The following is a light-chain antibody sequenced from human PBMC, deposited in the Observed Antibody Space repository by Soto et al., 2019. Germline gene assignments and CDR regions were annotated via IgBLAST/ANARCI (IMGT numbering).Light chain of an antibody. V-gene: IGKV3-20*01. CDR2: SAS. J-gene: IGKJ5*01. Sequence: DIVLTQSPGTLSLSPGERATLSCRASQSLTGGYLAWFQQKPGQTPRLLIYSASNRATGIPDRFSGSGSGTDFTLTISRLVPEDFVVYYCQQNSSLPITFGQGTRLEIK. CDR1: QSLTGGY. CDR3: QQNSSLPIT.